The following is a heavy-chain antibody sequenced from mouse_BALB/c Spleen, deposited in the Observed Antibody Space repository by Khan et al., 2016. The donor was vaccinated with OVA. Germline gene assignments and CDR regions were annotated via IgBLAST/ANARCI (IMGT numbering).Heavy chain of an antibody. V-gene: IGHV1-7*01. Sequence: QVRLQQSGAKLAKPGASVKMSCKASGYTFTTYWMHWVKQRPGQGLEWIGYINPTSGYTYYNEKFKDRATLSADRSSSTPYMQLSSLTSEDSAVYYCTRDRIDYWGQGTTLTVSA. CDR3: TRDRIDY. CDR1: GYTFTTYW. CDR2: INPTSGYT. J-gene: IGHJ2*01.